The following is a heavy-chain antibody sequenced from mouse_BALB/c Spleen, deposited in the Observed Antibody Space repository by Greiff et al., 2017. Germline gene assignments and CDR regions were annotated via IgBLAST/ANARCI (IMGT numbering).Heavy chain of an antibody. CDR2: IDPFNGGT. CDR3: AKSIYYDCAFAY. V-gene: IGHV1S135*01. J-gene: IGHJ3*01. CDR1: GYSFTSYY. Sequence: VQLQQSGPELMKPGASVKISCKASGYSFTSYYMHWVKQSHGKSLEWIGYIDPFNGGTIYNQKFKGKATLTVDKSSSTAYMHLSSLTSEDSAVYYCAKSIYYDCAFAYWGEGTLVTVSA. D-gene: IGHD2-4*01.